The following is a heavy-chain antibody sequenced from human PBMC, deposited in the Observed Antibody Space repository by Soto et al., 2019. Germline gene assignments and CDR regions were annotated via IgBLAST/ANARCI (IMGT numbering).Heavy chain of an antibody. D-gene: IGHD3-10*01. Sequence: PGGSLRLSCAASGFTFSNAWMSWVRQAPGKGLEWVGRIKSKTDGGTTDYAAPVKGRFTISRDDSKNTLYLQMNSLKTEDTAVYYCTTCITMVRGAPFYYYYMDVWGKGTTVTVSS. CDR2: IKSKTDGGTT. V-gene: IGHV3-15*01. CDR1: GFTFSNAW. CDR3: TTCITMVRGAPFYYYYMDV. J-gene: IGHJ6*03.